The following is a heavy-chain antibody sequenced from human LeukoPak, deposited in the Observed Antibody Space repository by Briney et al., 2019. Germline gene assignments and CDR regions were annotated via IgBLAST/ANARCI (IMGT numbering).Heavy chain of an antibody. J-gene: IGHJ3*02. V-gene: IGHV4-59*01. Sequence: SETLSLTCTVSGVSLSSNFWSWIRQPPGKGLEWVGYIYYGGSTNYNPSLKSRLTISVDASKTQFSLKLSSGTAADPAIYYCARVFRKPVYAFDIWGQRAMVTVSS. CDR1: GVSLSSNF. CDR2: IYYGGST. D-gene: IGHD2/OR15-2a*01. CDR3: ARVFRKPVYAFDI.